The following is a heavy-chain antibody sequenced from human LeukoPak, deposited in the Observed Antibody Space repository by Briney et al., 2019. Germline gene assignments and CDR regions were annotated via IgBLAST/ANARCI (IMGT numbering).Heavy chain of an antibody. D-gene: IGHD6-19*01. J-gene: IGHJ4*02. Sequence: SETLSLTCTVSGGSISSSSYYWGWIRQPPGKGLEWTGSIYYSGSTYYNPSLKSRVTISVDTSKNQFSLKLSSVTAADTAVYYCARGIYSSGWYYFDYWGQGTLVTVSS. CDR2: IYYSGST. CDR1: GGSISSSSYY. V-gene: IGHV4-39*01. CDR3: ARGIYSSGWYYFDY.